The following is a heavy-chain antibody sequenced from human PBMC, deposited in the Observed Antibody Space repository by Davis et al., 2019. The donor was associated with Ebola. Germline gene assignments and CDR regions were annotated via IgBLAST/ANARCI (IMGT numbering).Heavy chain of an antibody. Sequence: MPSETLSLTCAVYGGSFSGYYWSWIRQPPGKGLEWIGEINHSGSTNYNPSLKSRVTISVDTSKNQFSLKLSSVTAADTAAYYCARGRRPYCTGGSCYPGWFDPWGQGTLVTASS. CDR1: GGSFSGYY. CDR3: ARGRRPYCTGGSCYPGWFDP. CDR2: INHSGST. V-gene: IGHV4-34*01. J-gene: IGHJ5*02. D-gene: IGHD2-15*01.